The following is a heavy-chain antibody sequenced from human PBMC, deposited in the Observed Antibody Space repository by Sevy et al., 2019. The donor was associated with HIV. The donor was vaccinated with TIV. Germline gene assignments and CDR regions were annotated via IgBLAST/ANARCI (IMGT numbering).Heavy chain of an antibody. CDR2: MKHDGSEK. D-gene: IGHD5-18*01. V-gene: IGHV3-7*01. Sequence: GGSLRLSCAASGFTSSSYWMSWVRQAPGKGLEWVATMKHDGSEKYYVDSVKGRFTISRDNAKNSLYLQMNSLRAEDTAVYYCVREGVGGYSYSLDCWGQGTLVTVSS. CDR1: GFTSSSYW. CDR3: VREGVGGYSYSLDC. J-gene: IGHJ4*02.